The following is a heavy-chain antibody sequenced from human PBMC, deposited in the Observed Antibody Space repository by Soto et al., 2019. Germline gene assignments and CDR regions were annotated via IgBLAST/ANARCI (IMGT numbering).Heavy chain of an antibody. CDR1: GGSISSSSYY. V-gene: IGHV4-39*07. Sequence: SETLSLTCTVSGGSISSSSYYWGWIRQPPGKGLEWIGSIYYSGSTYYNPSLKSRVTISVDTSKNQFSLKLSSVTAADTAVYYCARGTYCSGGSCLSYYYYMDVWGKGTTVTVSS. D-gene: IGHD2-15*01. CDR2: IYYSGST. J-gene: IGHJ6*03. CDR3: ARGTYCSGGSCLSYYYYMDV.